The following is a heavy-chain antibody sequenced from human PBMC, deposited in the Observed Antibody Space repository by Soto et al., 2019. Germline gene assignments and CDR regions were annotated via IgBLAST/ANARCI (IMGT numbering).Heavy chain of an antibody. CDR3: ASQHQQPTGPYYYYYGMDV. V-gene: IGHV1-18*04. CDR2: ISAYNGNT. CDR1: GYTFSNYA. Sequence: QVQLVQSGAEVKKPGASVKVSCKASGYTFSNYAVTWVRQAPGQGLEWLGWISAYNGNTHYAQKVQGRVTMTTDTSTSTAYMELRSRRSDDTAVYYCASQHQQPTGPYYYYYGMDVWGQGTTVTVSS. J-gene: IGHJ6*02. D-gene: IGHD6-13*01.